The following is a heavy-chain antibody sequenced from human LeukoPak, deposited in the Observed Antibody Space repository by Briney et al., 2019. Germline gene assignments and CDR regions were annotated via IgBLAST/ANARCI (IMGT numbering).Heavy chain of an antibody. CDR1: GRSFRGYY. V-gene: IGHV4-34*01. J-gene: IGHJ4*02. CDR3: ARCPYYDYVGGSYRQSELFDD. D-gene: IGHD3-16*02. CDR2: INHCGST. Sequence: SDTLSLTCAVCGRSFRGYYWRWIRQPTGKALEWIGEINHCGSTNYNPSLKSRVTIPVDTSKNQFCLKLSSVTAADTAVYYCARCPYYDYVGGSYRQSELFDDWGQGTLVTVSS.